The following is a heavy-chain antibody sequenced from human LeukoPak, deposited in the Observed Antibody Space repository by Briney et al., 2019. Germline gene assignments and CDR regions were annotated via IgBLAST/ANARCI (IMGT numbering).Heavy chain of an antibody. CDR2: ISGSGGST. CDR1: GFTFSSYA. J-gene: IGHJ4*02. D-gene: IGHD4-23*01. Sequence: GGSLRLSCAASGFTFSSYAMSWVRQAPGKGLEWVSAISGSGGSTYYADSVKGRITISRDNSKDTLYLQTNSLRAEDTAVYYCAKSRDYGGPTLFDYWGQGTLVTVSS. CDR3: AKSRDYGGPTLFDY. V-gene: IGHV3-23*01.